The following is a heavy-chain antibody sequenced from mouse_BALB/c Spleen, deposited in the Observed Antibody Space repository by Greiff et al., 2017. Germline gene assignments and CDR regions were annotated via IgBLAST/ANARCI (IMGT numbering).Heavy chain of an antibody. CDR3: ARGDYGRPHWYFDV. V-gene: IGHV1-52*01. D-gene: IGHD1-2*01. CDR1: GYTFTSYW. Sequence: QVQLQQPGAELVRPGASVTLSCKASGYTFTSYWMNWVKQRPEQGLEWIGRIAPYDSETHYNQKFKDKAILTVDKSSSTAYMQLSSLTSEDSAVYYWARGDYGRPHWYFDVWGAGTTVTVSS. CDR2: IAPYDSET. J-gene: IGHJ1*01.